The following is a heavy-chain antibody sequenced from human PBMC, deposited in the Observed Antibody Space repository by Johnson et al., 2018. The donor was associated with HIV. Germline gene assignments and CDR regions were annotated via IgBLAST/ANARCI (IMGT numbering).Heavy chain of an antibody. CDR2: INWNGGST. D-gene: IGHD3-3*01. J-gene: IGHJ3*02. Sequence: VQLVESGGGVVQPGRSLRLSCAASGFTFSSYGMHWVRQAPGKGLEWVSGINWNGGSTGYADSVKGRFTISRDNAKNSLYLQMSSLRVADTAVYYCARDRRQFLEWLSDAFDIWGQGTMVTVSS. CDR1: GFTFSSYG. CDR3: ARDRRQFLEWLSDAFDI. V-gene: IGHV3-20*04.